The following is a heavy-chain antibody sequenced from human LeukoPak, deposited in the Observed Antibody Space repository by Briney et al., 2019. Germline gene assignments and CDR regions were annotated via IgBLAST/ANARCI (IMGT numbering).Heavy chain of an antibody. CDR2: ISYDGSNK. V-gene: IGHV3-30*04. CDR1: GFTFSSYA. D-gene: IGHD1-1*01. J-gene: IGHJ4*02. Sequence: GRSLRLSCAASGFTFSSYAMHWVRQAPGKGLEWVAVISYDGSNKYYADSVKGRFIISRDNSKNTLYLQMNSLRAEDTAVYYCARGPYNWNDGVVDWGQGTLVTVSS. CDR3: ARGPYNWNDGVVD.